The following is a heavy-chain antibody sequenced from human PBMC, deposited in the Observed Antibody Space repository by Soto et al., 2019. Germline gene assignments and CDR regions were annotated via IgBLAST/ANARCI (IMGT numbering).Heavy chain of an antibody. CDR1: GYTFPSYD. Sequence: QVQLVQSGAEVKRPGGSVNVSSKATGYTFPSYDINWVRQATGQGLEWMGWMNPNSGNTGYAQKFQGRVTMTRNTSISTAYMELSSLRSEDTAVYYCARCRMTTVTKNWFDPWGQGTLVTVSS. V-gene: IGHV1-8*01. J-gene: IGHJ5*02. D-gene: IGHD4-4*01. CDR3: ARCRMTTVTKNWFDP. CDR2: MNPNSGNT.